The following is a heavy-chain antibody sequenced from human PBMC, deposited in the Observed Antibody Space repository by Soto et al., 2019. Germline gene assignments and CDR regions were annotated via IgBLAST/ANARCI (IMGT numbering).Heavy chain of an antibody. J-gene: IGHJ4*02. V-gene: IGHV5-51*01. CDR2: IYPGDSDT. CDR1: GYSFTSYW. D-gene: IGHD5-12*01. CDR3: ARSRAPHMWLQLNY. Sequence: GESLKISCKGSGYSFTSYWIGWVRQMPGKGLEWMGIIYPGDSDTRYSPSFQGKVTISADKAISTAYLQWSSLKASDTTMYYCARSRAPHMWLQLNYWGQGTLVTVSS.